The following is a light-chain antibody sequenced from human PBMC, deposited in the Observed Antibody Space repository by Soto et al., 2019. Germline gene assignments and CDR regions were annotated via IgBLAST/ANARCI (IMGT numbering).Light chain of an antibody. CDR1: SSDVGGYNY. Sequence: QSVLTQPASVSGSPGQSITISCTGTSSDVGGYNYVSWYQQHPGKAPKLMIYDVSNRPSGVSNRFSGSKSGNTASLTISGLQAEDDADYYCSSYTSSSTLYVFGTGPKVTVL. CDR2: DVS. V-gene: IGLV2-14*01. CDR3: SSYTSSSTLYV. J-gene: IGLJ1*01.